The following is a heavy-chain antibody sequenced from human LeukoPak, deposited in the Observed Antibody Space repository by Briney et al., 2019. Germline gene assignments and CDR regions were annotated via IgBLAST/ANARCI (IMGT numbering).Heavy chain of an antibody. V-gene: IGHV3-53*01. CDR1: GSTVSSNY. CDR3: ARDGGIPWELQGR. J-gene: IGHJ4*02. CDR2: IYSGGDT. D-gene: IGHD1-26*01. Sequence: GGSLRLSCAASGSTVSSNYMSWVRQAPGKGLEWVSLIYSGGDTYYADSVKGRFTISRDNSKNTLYLQMNSLRAEDTAVYYCARDGGIPWELQGRWGQGTLVTVSS.